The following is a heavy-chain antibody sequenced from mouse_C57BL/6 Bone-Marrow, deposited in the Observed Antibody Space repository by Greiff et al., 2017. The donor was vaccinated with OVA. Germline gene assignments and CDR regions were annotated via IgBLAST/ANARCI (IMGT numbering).Heavy chain of an antibody. J-gene: IGHJ4*01. V-gene: IGHV5-12*01. CDR1: GFTFSDFY. CDR3: ARLDAMDY. Sequence: EVQGVESGGGLVQPGGSLKLSCAASGFTFSDFYMYWIRQTPEKRLEWVAYISNGGGSTYYPDTVKGRFTISSDNAKKTLYLQMSRLKSEDTAMYYCARLDAMDYWGQGTSVTVSS. CDR2: ISNGGGST.